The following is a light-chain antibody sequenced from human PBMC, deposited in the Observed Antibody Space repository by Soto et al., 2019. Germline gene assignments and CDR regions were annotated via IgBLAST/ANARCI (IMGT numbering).Light chain of an antibody. J-gene: IGKJ3*01. Sequence: DIQMTQSPSTLSGSVGDRVTITCRASQTISSWLAWYQQKPGKAPKLLIYKASTLKSGVPSRFSGSGSGTEFTLTISSLQPDDFATYYCQQFHDWPMTFGPGTKVDIK. CDR3: QQFHDWPMT. CDR1: QTISSW. V-gene: IGKV1-5*03. CDR2: KAS.